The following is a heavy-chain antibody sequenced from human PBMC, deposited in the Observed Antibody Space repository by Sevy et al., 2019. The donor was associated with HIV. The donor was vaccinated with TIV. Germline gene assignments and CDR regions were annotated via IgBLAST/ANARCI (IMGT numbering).Heavy chain of an antibody. V-gene: IGHV3-7*01. Sequence: GGSLRLSCGASGFTFSTYWMSWVRQAPGKGLEWVANLNQEGSQKYYVDSVKGRFTISKDNAKNSLYLQMSSLRAEDTAVYYCAREFDGGPDYWGQGTLVTVSS. D-gene: IGHD3-9*01. J-gene: IGHJ4*02. CDR2: LNQEGSQK. CDR1: GFTFSTYW. CDR3: AREFDGGPDY.